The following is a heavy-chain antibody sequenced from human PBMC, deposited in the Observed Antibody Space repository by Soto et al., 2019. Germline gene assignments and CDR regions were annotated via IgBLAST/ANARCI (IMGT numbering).Heavy chain of an antibody. D-gene: IGHD4-17*01. CDR3: SRSTVTTDTLYYFDY. V-gene: IGHV1-69*13. Sequence: SVKVSCKASGGTFSSYAISWVRQAPGQGLEWMGGIIPIFGTANYAQKFQGRVTITADESTSTAYMELSSLRSEDTAVYYCSRSTVTTDTLYYFDYWGQGTLVTVSS. CDR1: GGTFSSYA. CDR2: IIPIFGTA. J-gene: IGHJ4*02.